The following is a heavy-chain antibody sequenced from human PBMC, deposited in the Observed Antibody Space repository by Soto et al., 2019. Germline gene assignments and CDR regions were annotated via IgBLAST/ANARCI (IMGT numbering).Heavy chain of an antibody. Sequence: QVQLVESGGGVVQPGRSLRLSCAASGFTFRSYGMHWVRQAPGKGLEWVAVISYDGNNKYYADSVKGRFTISRDNSKNTLYLQMNSLRAEDTAVYYCAKDVRGYSYGYFDYWGQGTLVTVSS. V-gene: IGHV3-30*18. CDR3: AKDVRGYSYGYFDY. CDR2: ISYDGNNK. J-gene: IGHJ4*02. D-gene: IGHD5-18*01. CDR1: GFTFRSYG.